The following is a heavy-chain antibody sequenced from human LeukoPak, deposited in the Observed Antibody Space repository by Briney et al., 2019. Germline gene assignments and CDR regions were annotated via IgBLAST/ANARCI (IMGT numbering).Heavy chain of an antibody. CDR2: IWYDGSNK. CDR3: ARDRRITMVRGALDY. V-gene: IGHV3-33*01. D-gene: IGHD3-10*01. J-gene: IGHJ4*02. Sequence: GGSLRLSCAASGFTFSSYGMHWVRQAPGKGLEWVAVIWYDGSNKYYADSVKGRLTISRENSKNTLYLQMNSLRAEDTAVYYCARDRRITMVRGALDYWGQGTLVTVSS. CDR1: GFTFSSYG.